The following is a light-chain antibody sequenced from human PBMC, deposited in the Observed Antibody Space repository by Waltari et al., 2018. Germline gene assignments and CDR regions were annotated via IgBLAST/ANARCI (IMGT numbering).Light chain of an antibody. V-gene: IGLV3-19*01. CDR2: GKN. CDR3: NSRDSSGNLP. Sequence: SSELTQDPAVSVALGQTVRITCHGDSLRSSYASWYQQKPGQAPLLVIYGKNNRPSGIPDRFSGSSSGNTASLTITGAQAEDEADYYCNSRDSSGNLPFGGGTKLTVL. J-gene: IGLJ2*01. CDR1: SLRSSY.